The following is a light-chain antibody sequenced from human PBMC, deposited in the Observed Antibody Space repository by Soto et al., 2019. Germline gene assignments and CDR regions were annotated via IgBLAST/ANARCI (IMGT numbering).Light chain of an antibody. CDR3: QQYGSSPFT. CDR2: GAS. V-gene: IGKV3-20*01. Sequence: EIVLTQSPGTLSLSPGERATLSCRASQSFSSSYLAWYQQKPGQAPRLLIYGASSRATGIPDRFSGSGSGTDFTLTISRLEPEHFAVYYCQQYGSSPFTFGPGTKVDIK. J-gene: IGKJ3*01. CDR1: QSFSSSY.